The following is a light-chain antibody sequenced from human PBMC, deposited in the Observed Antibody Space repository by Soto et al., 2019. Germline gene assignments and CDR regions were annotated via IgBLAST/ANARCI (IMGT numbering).Light chain of an antibody. CDR2: DAS. J-gene: IGKJ1*01. CDR1: QSIGRW. V-gene: IGKV1-5*01. CDR3: QQYYSYWT. Sequence: DIQMTQSPSTLSASVGDTVTVTCGASQSIGRWLAWYQQKPGKAPKLLIFDASTLENGVPARFSGSRSGPEFSLTISSLQPDDFATYYCQQYYSYWTSGQGTKV.